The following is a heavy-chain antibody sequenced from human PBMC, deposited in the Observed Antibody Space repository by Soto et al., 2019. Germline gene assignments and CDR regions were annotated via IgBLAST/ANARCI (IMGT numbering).Heavy chain of an antibody. CDR2: IYWDDDK. D-gene: IGHD3-3*01. V-gene: IGHV2-5*02. Sequence: QITLKESGPPLVKPTQTLTLTCTFSGFSLSTSGVGVGWIRQPPGKALEWLALIYWDDDKRYSPSLKSRLTITKDTSKNQVVLTMTNMDPVDTATYYCAHSSYDFWSGYRGAVDYWGQGTLVTVSS. J-gene: IGHJ4*02. CDR1: GFSLSTSGVG. CDR3: AHSSYDFWSGYRGAVDY.